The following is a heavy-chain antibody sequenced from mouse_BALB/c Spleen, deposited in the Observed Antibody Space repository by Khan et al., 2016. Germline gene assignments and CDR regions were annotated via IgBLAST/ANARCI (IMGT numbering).Heavy chain of an antibody. J-gene: IGHJ4*01. Sequence: EVQLQESGPGLVKPSQSLSLTCTVTGYSITSDYAWNWLRQFPGNKLEWMGYISYSGSTRYCPSLKSRISITRDTSKNQFFLQLNSVTTEDTATYYCARTPTAYYAKDYWGQGTSVTGSS. D-gene: IGHD1-2*01. CDR2: ISYSGST. CDR1: GYSITSDYA. CDR3: ARTPTAYYAKDY. V-gene: IGHV3-2*02.